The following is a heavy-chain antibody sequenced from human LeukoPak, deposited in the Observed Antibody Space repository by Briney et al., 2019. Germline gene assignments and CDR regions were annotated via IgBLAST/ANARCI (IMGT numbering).Heavy chain of an antibody. CDR2: IYYSGST. CDR3: ARVPRGYSYGYWNAFDI. Sequence: PSETLSLTCTVSGGSISSYYWSWIRQPPGKGLEWIGYIYYSGSTNYNPSLKSRVTISVDTSKNQFSLKLSSVTAADTAVYYCARVPRGYSYGYWNAFDIWGQGIMVTVSS. J-gene: IGHJ3*02. D-gene: IGHD5-18*01. CDR1: GGSISSYY. V-gene: IGHV4-59*08.